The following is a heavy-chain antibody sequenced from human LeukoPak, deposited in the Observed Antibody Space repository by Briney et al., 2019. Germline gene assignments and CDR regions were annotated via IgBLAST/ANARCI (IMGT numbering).Heavy chain of an antibody. J-gene: IGHJ4*02. V-gene: IGHV1-2*02. CDR3: ATPSRYFDWLPPSDY. Sequence: ASVKVSCKASGYTFTGYYIHWVRQAPGQGLEWMGWVNPNSGGRNYAQEFQVRVSMTRDTAISTAYMELSRLRSDPTAVYYCATPSRYFDWLPPSDYWGQGNLVTVSS. CDR1: GYTFTGYY. D-gene: IGHD3-9*01. CDR2: VNPNSGGR.